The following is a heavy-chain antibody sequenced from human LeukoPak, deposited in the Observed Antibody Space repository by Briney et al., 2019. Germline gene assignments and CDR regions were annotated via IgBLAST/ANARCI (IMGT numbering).Heavy chain of an antibody. CDR3: ARVGGITMIVVLITDAFDI. Sequence: SETLSLTCSVSGYSISSGYYWGWIRQPPGRGLEWIGSIYYTGGTLYNPSLKSRVSMSVDTSKNQFSLKLRSVTAADTAVYYCARVGGITMIVVLITDAFDIWGQGTMVTVSS. J-gene: IGHJ3*02. CDR1: GYSISSGYY. D-gene: IGHD3-22*01. V-gene: IGHV4-38-2*02. CDR2: IYYTGGT.